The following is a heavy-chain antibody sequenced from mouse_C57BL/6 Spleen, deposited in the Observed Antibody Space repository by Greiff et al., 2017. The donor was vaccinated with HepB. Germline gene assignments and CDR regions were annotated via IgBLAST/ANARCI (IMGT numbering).Heavy chain of an antibody. CDR2: INPSNGGT. Sequence: QVKLQQPGTELVKPGASVKLSCKASGYTFTSYWMHWVKQRPGQGLEWIGNINPSNGGTNYNEKFKSKATLTVDKSSSTAYMQLSSLTSEDSAVYYCARYYGSSYPYYYAMDYWGQGTSVTVSS. CDR1: GYTFTSYW. CDR3: ARYYGSSYPYYYAMDY. D-gene: IGHD1-1*01. V-gene: IGHV1-53*01. J-gene: IGHJ4*01.